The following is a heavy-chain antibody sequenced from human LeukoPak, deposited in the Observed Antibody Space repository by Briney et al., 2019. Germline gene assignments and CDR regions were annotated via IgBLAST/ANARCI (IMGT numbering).Heavy chain of an antibody. Sequence: SETLSLTCTVSGGSISSSSYYWGWIRQPPGKGLEWIGSIYYSGSTNYNPSLKSRVTISVDTSKNQFSLKLSSVTAADTAVYYCARVFWDGVVIMSSNWFDPWGQGTLVTVSS. D-gene: IGHD3-3*01. V-gene: IGHV4-39*07. CDR2: IYYSGST. CDR1: GGSISSSSYY. CDR3: ARVFWDGVVIMSSNWFDP. J-gene: IGHJ5*02.